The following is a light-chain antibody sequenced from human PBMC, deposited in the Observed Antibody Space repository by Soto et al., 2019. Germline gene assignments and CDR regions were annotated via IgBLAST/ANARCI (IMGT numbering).Light chain of an antibody. CDR1: QSVSSN. CDR3: QEYNNWPLSIT. CDR2: GAS. V-gene: IGKV3-15*01. Sequence: EIVMTQSPATLSVSPGERATLSCRASQSVSSNLAWYQQKPGQAPRLLMYGASTRATGIPARFSGSGSGTEFTLTISSLQSEDFAVYYCQEYNNWPLSITFGQGTRLEIK. J-gene: IGKJ5*01.